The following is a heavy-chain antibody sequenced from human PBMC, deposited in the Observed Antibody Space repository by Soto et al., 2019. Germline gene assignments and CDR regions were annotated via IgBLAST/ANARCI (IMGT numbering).Heavy chain of an antibody. CDR3: AKDTYDDFWSGYRNLDY. D-gene: IGHD3-3*01. Sequence: EVQLVESGGVLVQPGRSLRLSCAASGFTFDDYAMHWVRQAPGKGLEWVSGISWNSGSIGYADSVKGRFTISRDNAKNSLYLQMNSLRAEDTALYYCAKDTYDDFWSGYRNLDYWGQGTLVTVSS. J-gene: IGHJ4*02. CDR1: GFTFDDYA. CDR2: ISWNSGSI. V-gene: IGHV3-9*01.